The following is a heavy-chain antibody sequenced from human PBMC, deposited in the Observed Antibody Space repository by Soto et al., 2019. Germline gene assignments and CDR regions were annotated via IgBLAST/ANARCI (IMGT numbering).Heavy chain of an antibody. D-gene: IGHD6-19*01. CDR2: IIPIFGTA. J-gene: IGHJ6*02. Sequence: QVQLVQSGAEVKKPGSSVKVSCKASGGTFSSYAISWVRQAPGQGLEWMGGIIPIFGTANYAQKFQGRVTITADKETSTAYMELSSLGTEDTAVYYCARSAVLYYYFGMDVWGQGTTVTVSS. V-gene: IGHV1-69*06. CDR1: GGTFSSYA. CDR3: ARSAVLYYYFGMDV.